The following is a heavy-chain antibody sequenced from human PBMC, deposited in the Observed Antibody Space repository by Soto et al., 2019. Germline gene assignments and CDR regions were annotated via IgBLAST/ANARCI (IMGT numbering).Heavy chain of an antibody. CDR3: AKGSASSRPYYFDS. CDR2: ISGSAGST. Sequence: GGSLRLSCTASGFTFTNYVMSWVRQAPGKGLEWVSAISGSAGSTYFAESVEGRLTITRDNSKNTLFLQMDSLRAEDTAVYYCAKGSASSRPYYFDSWGQGTLVTVSS. CDR1: GFTFTNYV. J-gene: IGHJ4*02. D-gene: IGHD6-6*01. V-gene: IGHV3-23*01.